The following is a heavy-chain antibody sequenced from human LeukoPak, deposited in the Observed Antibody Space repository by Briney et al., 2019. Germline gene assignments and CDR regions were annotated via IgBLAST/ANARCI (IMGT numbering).Heavy chain of an antibody. CDR3: ARAVGATPRDFDY. V-gene: IGHV4-61*02. CDR1: GGSISSSSYY. J-gene: IGHJ4*02. CDR2: IYTSGST. Sequence: SETLSLTCTVSGGSISSSSYYWGWIRQPPGKGLEWIGRIYTSGSTNYNPSLKSRVTISVDTSKNQFSLKLSSVTAADTAVYYCARAVGATPRDFDYWGQGTLVTVSS. D-gene: IGHD1-26*01.